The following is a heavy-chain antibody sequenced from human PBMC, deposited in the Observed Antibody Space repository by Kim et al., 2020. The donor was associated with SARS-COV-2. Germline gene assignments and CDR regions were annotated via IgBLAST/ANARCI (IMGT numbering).Heavy chain of an antibody. CDR1: GYTFTGYY. V-gene: IGHV1-2*04. Sequence: ASVKVSCKASGYTFTGYYMHWVRQAPGQGLEWMGWINPNSGGTNYAQKFQGWVTMTRDTSISTAYMELSRLRSDDTAVYYCARGAYSSGWEGGYGMDVWGQGTTVTVSS. D-gene: IGHD6-19*01. CDR2: INPNSGGT. CDR3: ARGAYSSGWEGGYGMDV. J-gene: IGHJ6*02.